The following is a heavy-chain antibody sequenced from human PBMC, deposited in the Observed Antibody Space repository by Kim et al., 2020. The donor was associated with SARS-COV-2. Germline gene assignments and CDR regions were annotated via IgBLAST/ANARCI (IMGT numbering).Heavy chain of an antibody. V-gene: IGHV3-30*18. J-gene: IGHJ3*02. D-gene: IGHD3-22*01. CDR3: AKIITMIVVNYALDI. CDR1: GFTFSSYG. Sequence: GGSLRLSCAASGFTFSSYGMHWVRQAPGKGLEWVAVISYDGSNKYYADSVKGRFTISRDNSKNTLYLQMNSLRAEDTAVYYCAKIITMIVVNYALDIWGQGTMVTVSS. CDR2: ISYDGSNK.